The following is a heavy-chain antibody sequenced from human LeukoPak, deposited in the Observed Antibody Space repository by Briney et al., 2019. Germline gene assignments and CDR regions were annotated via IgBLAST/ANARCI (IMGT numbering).Heavy chain of an antibody. J-gene: IGHJ4*02. Sequence: GESLKISCKGSGYSFTNYWIGWVRQMSGKGLEWMGIIYPRDSDTTYSPSFQGQVTISADKSISTAYLQWNSLKASDTAMYYCVRNLTVWGQGTLVTVSS. CDR1: GYSFTNYW. CDR3: VRNLTV. V-gene: IGHV5-51*01. CDR2: IYPRDSDT. D-gene: IGHD1-20*01.